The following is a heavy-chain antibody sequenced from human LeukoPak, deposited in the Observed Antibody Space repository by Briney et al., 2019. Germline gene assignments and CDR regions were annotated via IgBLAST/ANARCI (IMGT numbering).Heavy chain of an antibody. D-gene: IGHD3-10*01. J-gene: IGHJ4*01. CDR1: GFTFSTYE. Sequence: PGGSLRLSCAASGFTFSTYEMNWVRQAPGKGLEWVSYSSSSGSTKYYADSVKGRFTISRDNSKNTLYLQMSSLRAEDTAVYYCVKDGRRYYGSGSYSATLFDNWGHGTLVTVSS. CDR2: SSSSGSTK. V-gene: IGHV3-48*03. CDR3: VKDGRRYYGSGSYSATLFDN.